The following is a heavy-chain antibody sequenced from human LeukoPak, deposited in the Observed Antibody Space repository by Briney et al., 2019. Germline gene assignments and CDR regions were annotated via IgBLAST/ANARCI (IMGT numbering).Heavy chain of an antibody. CDR2: IYYSGST. Sequence: PSETLSLTCTVSGGSISSYYWSWIRQPPGKGLEWIGYIYYSGSTNYTPSLKSRVTISVDTSKNQFSLKLSSVTAADTAVYYCARYCSSTSCYSKGAFDIWGQGTMVTVSS. CDR3: ARYCSSTSCYSKGAFDI. V-gene: IGHV4-59*01. CDR1: GGSISSYY. D-gene: IGHD2-2*01. J-gene: IGHJ3*02.